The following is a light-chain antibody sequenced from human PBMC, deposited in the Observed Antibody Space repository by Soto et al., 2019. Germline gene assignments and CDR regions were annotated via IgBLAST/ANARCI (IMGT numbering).Light chain of an antibody. J-gene: IGLJ3*02. CDR2: GNI. Sequence: QSVLTQPPSVSGAPGQRVTISCTGSSSNIGADYDVHWYQQNPGKAPKLLIYGNINRPSGVPDRFSGSKSGTSASLAITGLQAEDEADYFCQSFDSGLSGSWVFGGGTKLTVL. V-gene: IGLV1-40*01. CDR3: QSFDSGLSGSWV. CDR1: SSNIGADYD.